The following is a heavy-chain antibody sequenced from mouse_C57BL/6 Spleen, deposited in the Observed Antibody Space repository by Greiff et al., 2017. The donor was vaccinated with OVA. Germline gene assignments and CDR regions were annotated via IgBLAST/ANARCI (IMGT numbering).Heavy chain of an antibody. CDR3: ARRKFYDGYYDTMDY. Sequence: EVMLVESGGGLVKPGGSLKLSCAASGFTFSDYGMHWVRQAPEKGLEWVAYISSGSSTIYYADTVKGRFTISRDNAKNTLFLQMTSLRSEDTAMYYCARRKFYDGYYDTMDYWGQGTSVTVSS. J-gene: IGHJ4*01. CDR2: ISSGSSTI. CDR1: GFTFSDYG. D-gene: IGHD2-3*01. V-gene: IGHV5-17*01.